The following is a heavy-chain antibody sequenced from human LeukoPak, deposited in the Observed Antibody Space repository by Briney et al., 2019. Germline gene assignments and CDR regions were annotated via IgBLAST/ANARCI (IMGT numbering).Heavy chain of an antibody. CDR1: GFTFSSYG. CDR3: AKPRGAFRLPRGYFDY. J-gene: IGHJ4*02. D-gene: IGHD3-16*01. CDR2: ISYDGSNK. V-gene: IGHV3-30*18. Sequence: PGGSLRLSCAASGFTFSSYGMHWVRQAPGKGLEWVAVISYDGSNKYYADSVKGRFTISRDNSKNTLYLQMNSLRAEDTAVYYCAKPRGAFRLPRGYFDYWGQGTLVTVSS.